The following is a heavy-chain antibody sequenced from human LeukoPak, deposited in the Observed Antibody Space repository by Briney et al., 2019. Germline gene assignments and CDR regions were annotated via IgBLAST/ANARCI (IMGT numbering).Heavy chain of an antibody. V-gene: IGHV1-18*01. CDR1: GYTFTSYG. D-gene: IGHD1-7*01. CDR2: ISAYNGNT. CDR3: ARDSGRYNWNYRADY. J-gene: IGHJ4*02. Sequence: GASVKVSCKASGYTFTSYGISWVRQAPGQGLEWMGWISAYNGNTNYAQKLQGRVTMTTDTSTSTAYMELRSLRSDDTAVYYCARDSGRYNWNYRADYWGQGTLVTVSS.